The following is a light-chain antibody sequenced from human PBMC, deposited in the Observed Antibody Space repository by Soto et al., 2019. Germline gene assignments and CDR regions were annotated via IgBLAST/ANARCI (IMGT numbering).Light chain of an antibody. CDR3: QQYESFPRT. Sequence: DIQMTQSPSTLSASVGDRVTITCRASQSISSWLAWYQQKPGKAPKLLMYKAFSLESGVPSRFSGSGSGTEFTLSISSLQPDDFATYYCQQYESFPRTFGQGTKVEIK. CDR1: QSISSW. V-gene: IGKV1-5*03. CDR2: KAF. J-gene: IGKJ1*01.